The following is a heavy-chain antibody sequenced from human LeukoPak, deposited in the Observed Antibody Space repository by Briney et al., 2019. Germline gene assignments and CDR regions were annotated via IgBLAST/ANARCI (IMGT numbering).Heavy chain of an antibody. CDR2: IIVSGGST. Sequence: TVGSLRLSCAASGYTPSSYAMRSVRQTPRKRLEWVSAIIVSGGSTYHAGAGKGRLSISRDNSKITLYLQMNSLRVEDTAVYYCAKGSSSARPYYVDYWGQGTLVTVSS. CDR1: GYTPSSYA. J-gene: IGHJ4*02. V-gene: IGHV3-23*01. D-gene: IGHD6-6*01. CDR3: AKGSSSARPYYVDY.